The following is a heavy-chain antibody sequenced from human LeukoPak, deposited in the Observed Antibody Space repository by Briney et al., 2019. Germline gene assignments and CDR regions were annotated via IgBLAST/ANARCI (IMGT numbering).Heavy chain of an antibody. CDR1: GGPISSYY. V-gene: IGHV4-59*01. CDR3: SREVEYYDILTGYSGYYYMDV. J-gene: IGHJ6*03. CDR2: IYYSGST. Sequence: SQTLSLTCTVSGGPISSYYWSWIRRPPGKGLEWIGYIYYSGSTNYNPYLKRRVTISVDTSKNQFSLKQSSVTAADTAVYYWSREVEYYDILTGYSGYYYMDVWGKGTTVTVSS. D-gene: IGHD3-9*01.